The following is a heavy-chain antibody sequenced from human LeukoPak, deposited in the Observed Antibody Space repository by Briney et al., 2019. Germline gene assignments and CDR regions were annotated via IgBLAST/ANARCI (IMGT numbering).Heavy chain of an antibody. CDR1: GFTFSSHG. J-gene: IGHJ4*02. CDR3: ARDEYSSSSSFDY. CDR2: INWNGGST. D-gene: IGHD6-6*01. Sequence: GGSLRLSCAASGFTFSSHGMSWVRQAPGKGLEWVSGINWNGGSTGYADSVKGRFTISRDNAKNSLYLQMNSLRAEDTALYYCARDEYSSSSSFDYWGQGTLVTVSS. V-gene: IGHV3-20*04.